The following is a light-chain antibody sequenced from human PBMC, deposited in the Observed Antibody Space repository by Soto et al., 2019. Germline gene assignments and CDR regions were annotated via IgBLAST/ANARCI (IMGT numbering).Light chain of an antibody. CDR1: NIGSKS. V-gene: IGLV3-21*04. CDR3: QVWDSSSDHVV. CDR2: YDS. J-gene: IGLJ2*01. Sequence: SYELTQPPSVSVAPGKTARITCGGNNIGSKSVHWYQQKPGQAPVLVIYYDSDRPSGIPERFSGSNSGNTATLTIRRVEAGDEAACYCQVWDSSSDHVVFGGGTKLTVL.